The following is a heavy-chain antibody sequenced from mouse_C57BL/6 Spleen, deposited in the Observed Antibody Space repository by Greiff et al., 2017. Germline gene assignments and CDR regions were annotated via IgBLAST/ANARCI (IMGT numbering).Heavy chain of an antibody. CDR2: INPYNGDT. CDR3: ARDDGYYWYFDV. CDR1: GYSFTGYF. Sequence: VQLKQSGPELVKPGDSVKISCKASGYSFTGYFMNCVMQSHGKSLEWIGRINPYNGDTFYNQKFKGKATLTVDKSSSTAHMELRSLTSEDSAVYYCARDDGYYWYFDVWGTGTTVTVSS. J-gene: IGHJ1*03. D-gene: IGHD2-3*01. V-gene: IGHV1-20*01.